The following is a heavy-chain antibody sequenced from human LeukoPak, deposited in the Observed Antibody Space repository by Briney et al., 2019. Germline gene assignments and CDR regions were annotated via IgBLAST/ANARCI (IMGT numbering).Heavy chain of an antibody. CDR3: ARDRGDYGDYHGLWFDP. CDR1: GGPISSYY. Sequence: KPSETLSLTCTVSGGPISSYYWSWIRQPPGKGLEWIGYIYYSGSTNYNPSLKSRVTISVDTSKNQFSLKLSSVTAADTAVYYCARDRGDYGDYHGLWFDPWGQGTLVTVSS. J-gene: IGHJ5*02. D-gene: IGHD4-17*01. V-gene: IGHV4-59*01. CDR2: IYYSGST.